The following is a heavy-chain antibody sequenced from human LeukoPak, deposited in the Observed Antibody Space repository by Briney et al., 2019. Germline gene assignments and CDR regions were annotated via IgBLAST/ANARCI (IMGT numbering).Heavy chain of an antibody. D-gene: IGHD3-10*01. V-gene: IGHV3-74*01. J-gene: IGHJ6*02. CDR1: GFTFSSYW. CDR3: ASEVDGSGSYYIYYGMDV. Sequence: GGSLRLSCAASGFTFSSYWMHWVRQAPGKGLVWVSRINSDGSSTSYADSVKGRFTISRDNAENTLYLQMNSLRAEDTAVYYCASEVDGSGSYYIYYGMDVWGQGTTVTVSS. CDR2: INSDGSST.